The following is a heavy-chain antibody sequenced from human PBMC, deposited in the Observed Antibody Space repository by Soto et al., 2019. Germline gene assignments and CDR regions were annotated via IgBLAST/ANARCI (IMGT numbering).Heavy chain of an antibody. CDR1: GFTFSSYA. CDR3: ARDRGDMRLSDYYYYYGMDV. J-gene: IGHJ6*02. D-gene: IGHD3-16*02. Sequence: PGGSLRLSCAASGFTFSSYAMHWVRQAPGKGLEWVAVISYDGSNKYYADSVKGRFTISRDNSKNTLYLQMNSLRAEDTAVYYCARDRGDMRLSDYYYYYGMDVWGQGTTVTVSS. V-gene: IGHV3-30-3*01. CDR2: ISYDGSNK.